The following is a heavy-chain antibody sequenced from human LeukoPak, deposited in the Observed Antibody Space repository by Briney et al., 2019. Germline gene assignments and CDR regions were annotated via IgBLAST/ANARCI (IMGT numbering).Heavy chain of an antibody. V-gene: IGHV3-74*01. J-gene: IGHJ3*01. Sequence: GGSLRLSCAASGFAFNNYWMHWVRQAPGMGLVWVSSIRFDGGDTAYADSAKGRFTISRDNAKNTMFLQMNNLRAEDTAVYYCAKEIDGFDVWGQGTLVTVSS. CDR2: IRFDGGDT. CDR3: AKEIDGFDV. CDR1: GFAFNNYW.